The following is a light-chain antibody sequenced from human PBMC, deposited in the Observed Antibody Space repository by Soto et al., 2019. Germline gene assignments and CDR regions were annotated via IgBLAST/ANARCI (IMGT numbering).Light chain of an antibody. V-gene: IGLV1-47*01. J-gene: IGLJ3*02. CDR2: RNN. CDR3: AAWDDSLSGRV. Sequence: QSVLTQPPSASGTPGQRVIISCSGSSSNIGSNYVYWYQHLPGTAPKLLIYRNNQRPSGVPDRFSGSKSGTSASLAISGLRSEDEADYYCAAWDDSLSGRVFGGGTKLTVL. CDR1: SSNIGSNY.